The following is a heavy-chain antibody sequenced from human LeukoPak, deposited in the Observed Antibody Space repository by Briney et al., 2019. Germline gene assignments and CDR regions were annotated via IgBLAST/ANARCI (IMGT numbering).Heavy chain of an antibody. CDR3: ARGAYSSSSYYYYGMDV. CDR1: GGSLSSYY. V-gene: IGHV4-59*01. D-gene: IGHD6-6*01. J-gene: IGHJ6*02. CDR2: IYYSGST. Sequence: SETLSLTCTVSGGSLSSYYWSWIRQPPGKGLEWIGYIYYSGSTNYNPSLKSRVTISVDTSKNQFSLKLSSVTAADTAVYYCARGAYSSSSYYYYGMDVWGQGTTVTVSS.